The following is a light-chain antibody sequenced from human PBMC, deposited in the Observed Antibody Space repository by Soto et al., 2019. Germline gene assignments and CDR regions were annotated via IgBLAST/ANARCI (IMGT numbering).Light chain of an antibody. CDR1: QSVSSGH. J-gene: IGKJ1*01. V-gene: IGKV3-20*01. CDR2: GAS. CDR3: QQYHISPRT. Sequence: EVVLTQSPDSLSLSPGERATLSCRASQSVSSGHLAWYQHKPGQAPRLLIYGASNRAAGISDRFSGSGSGTDFTLTISRLESEEFAGYYCQQYHISPRTFGQGTKVDIK.